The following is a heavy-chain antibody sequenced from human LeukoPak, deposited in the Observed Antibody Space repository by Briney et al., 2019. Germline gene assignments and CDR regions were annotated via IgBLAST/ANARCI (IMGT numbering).Heavy chain of an antibody. D-gene: IGHD3-10*01. Sequence: SQTLSLTCTVSSASISSGGYYWSWIRQPPGKGLEWIGYIYDSANTYYNPSLKSRVTISVDRSKNQFSLKLSSVTAADTAVYYCARGFAYGSGSYYIDYWGQGTLVTVSS. CDR1: SASISSGGYY. J-gene: IGHJ4*02. CDR3: ARGFAYGSGSYYIDY. CDR2: IYDSANT. V-gene: IGHV4-30-2*01.